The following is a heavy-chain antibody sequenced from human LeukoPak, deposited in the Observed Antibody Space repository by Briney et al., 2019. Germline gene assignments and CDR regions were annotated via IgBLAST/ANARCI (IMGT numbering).Heavy chain of an antibody. J-gene: IGHJ4*02. V-gene: IGHV1-46*01. CDR1: GYTFTSYY. D-gene: IGHD3-22*01. Sequence: ASVKVSCKASGYTFTSYYMHWVRQAPGQGLEWMGIINPSGGSTSYAQKFQGRVTMTRDTSTSTVYMELSSLRSEDTAMYYCARSLQSSGYYVGYFDYWGQGTLVTVSS. CDR3: ARSLQSSGYYVGYFDY. CDR2: INPSGGST.